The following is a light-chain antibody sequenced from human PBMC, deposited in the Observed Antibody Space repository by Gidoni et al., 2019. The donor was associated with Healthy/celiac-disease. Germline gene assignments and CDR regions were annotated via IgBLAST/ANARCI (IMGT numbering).Light chain of an antibody. CDR2: DVS. V-gene: IGLV2-14*01. CDR1: SSDVGGYNY. CDR3: SSYTSSSTLGV. J-gene: IGLJ2*01. Sequence: QSALTQPASVSGPPGQSITISCTGTSSDVGGYNYVSWYQQHPGKAPKLMIYDVSNRPSGVSNHFSGSKSGNTASLTISGLQAEDEADYYCSSYTSSSTLGVFGGGTKLTVL.